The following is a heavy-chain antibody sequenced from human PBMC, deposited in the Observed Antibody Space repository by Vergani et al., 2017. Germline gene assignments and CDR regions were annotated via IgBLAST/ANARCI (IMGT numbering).Heavy chain of an antibody. CDR1: GYTFTSYY. V-gene: IGHV7-4-1*02. D-gene: IGHD6-13*01. Sequence: QVQLVQSGAEVKKPGASVKVSCKASGYTFTSYYMHWVRQAPGQGLEWMGWINTNTGNPTYAQGFTGRFVFSLDTSVSTAYLQISSLNAEDTAVYYCARDEQQLTEGWFDPWGQGTLVTVSS. J-gene: IGHJ5*02. CDR3: ARDEQQLTEGWFDP. CDR2: INTNTGNP.